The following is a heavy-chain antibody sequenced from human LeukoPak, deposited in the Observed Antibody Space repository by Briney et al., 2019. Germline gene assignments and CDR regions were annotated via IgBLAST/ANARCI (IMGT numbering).Heavy chain of an antibody. J-gene: IGHJ5*02. CDR2: IHYSGST. CDR1: GGSISSGGYY. Sequence: SQTLSLTCTVSGGSISSGGYYWSWIRQHPGKGLEWIGYIHYSGSTYYNPSLKSRVTISVDRSKNQFSLKLSSVTAAETAVYYCVTGRLHINWSDPWGQGTLVTVSS. CDR3: VTGRLHINWSDP. V-gene: IGHV4-31*03.